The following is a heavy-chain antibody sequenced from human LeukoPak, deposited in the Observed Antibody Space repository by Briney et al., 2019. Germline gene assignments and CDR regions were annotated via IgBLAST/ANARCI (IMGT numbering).Heavy chain of an antibody. Sequence: ASVKVSCKASGYTFTGYYMHWVRQAPGQGLEWMGWINPNSGGTNYAQKFQGRVTMTRDTSISTAYMELSRLRSDDTAVYYCARAQTYYDFWSGYSHWGQGTLVTVSS. D-gene: IGHD3-3*01. CDR3: ARAQTYYDFWSGYSH. V-gene: IGHV1-2*02. CDR2: INPNSGGT. CDR1: GYTFTGYY. J-gene: IGHJ4*02.